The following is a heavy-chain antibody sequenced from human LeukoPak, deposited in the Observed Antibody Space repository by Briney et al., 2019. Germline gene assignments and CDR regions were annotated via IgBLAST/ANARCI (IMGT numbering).Heavy chain of an antibody. CDR3: ARVVGSSGWYDY. CDR1: GFTFSSYA. CDR2: ISYDGSNK. V-gene: IGHV3-30*04. J-gene: IGHJ4*02. D-gene: IGHD6-19*01. Sequence: PGRSLRLSCAASGFTFSSYAMRWVRQAPGKGLEWVAVISYDGSNKYYADSVKGRFTISRDNSKNTLYLQVNSLRAEDTAVYYCARVVGSSGWYDYWGQGTLVTVSS.